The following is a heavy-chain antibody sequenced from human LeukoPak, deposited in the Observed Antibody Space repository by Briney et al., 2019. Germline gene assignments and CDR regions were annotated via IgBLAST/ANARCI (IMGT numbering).Heavy chain of an antibody. J-gene: IGHJ4*02. CDR3: ARARRYYYDSSGYQYYFDY. CDR2: IYYSGST. Sequence: SETLSLTCTVSGGSISSYYWSWIRQPPGKGLEWIGYIYYSGSTNYNPSLKSRVTISVDTSKNQFSLKLSSVTAADTAVYYCARARRYYYDSSGYQYYFDYWGQGTLVTVSS. CDR1: GGSISSYY. D-gene: IGHD3-22*01. V-gene: IGHV4-59*01.